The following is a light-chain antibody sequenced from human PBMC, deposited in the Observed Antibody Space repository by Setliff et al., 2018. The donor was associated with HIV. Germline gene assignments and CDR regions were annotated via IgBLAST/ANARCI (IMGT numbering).Light chain of an antibody. J-gene: IGLJ1*01. CDR3: QSADSTGTYV. CDR1: TLPNQY. Sequence: SYELTQPPSVSVSPGQTARIPCSGDTLPNQYTYWYQQKPGQAPVLVIYKDSERPSGIPDRFSGSTSGTTVTLTISGVQAEDEADYFCQSADSTGTYVFGTGTKSPS. CDR2: KDS. V-gene: IGLV3-25*03.